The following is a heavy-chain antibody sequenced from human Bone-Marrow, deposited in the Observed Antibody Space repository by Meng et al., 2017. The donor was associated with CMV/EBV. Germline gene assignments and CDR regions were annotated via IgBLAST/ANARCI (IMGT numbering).Heavy chain of an antibody. CDR1: GFTFSSYA. CDR3: ARARGYSYGALPVY. D-gene: IGHD5-18*01. J-gene: IGHJ4*02. Sequence: SGFTFSSYAMHWVRQAPGKGLEWVAVISYEGSNQYYADSVKGRFTISRDNSKNTLYLQMTSLRAEDTAVYYCARARGYSYGALPVYWGQGILVTVSS. CDR2: ISYEGSNQ. V-gene: IGHV3-30-3*01.